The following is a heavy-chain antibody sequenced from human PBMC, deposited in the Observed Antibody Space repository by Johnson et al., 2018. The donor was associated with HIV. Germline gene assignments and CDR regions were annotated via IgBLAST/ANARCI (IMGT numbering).Heavy chain of an antibody. Sequence: MQLVESGGGLVQPGGSLRLSCAASGFTISSNYMSWVRQAQGKGLELVSLIYSGGSTYYADSVKGIFTISRDNSKNTLYLQMNSLRAEDTAIYYCARDRILTGYDAFDIWGQGTMVTVSS. CDR1: GFTISSNY. V-gene: IGHV3-66*01. CDR3: ARDRILTGYDAFDI. D-gene: IGHD3-9*01. CDR2: IYSGGST. J-gene: IGHJ3*02.